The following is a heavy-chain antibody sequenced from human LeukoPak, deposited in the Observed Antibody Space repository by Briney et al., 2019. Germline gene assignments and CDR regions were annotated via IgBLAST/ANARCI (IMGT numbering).Heavy chain of an antibody. D-gene: IGHD2-15*01. V-gene: IGHV3-15*01. J-gene: IGHJ4*02. CDR2: IKSKTDGGTT. CDR1: GFTFSNAW. Sequence: GGSLRLSCAVSGFTFSNAWMSWVRQAPGKGLEWVGRIKSKTDGGTTDYAAPVKGRFTISRDDSKNTLYLQMNSLKTEDTAVYYCTTANIVVVVAAGDYWGQGTLVTVSS. CDR3: TTANIVVVVAAGDY.